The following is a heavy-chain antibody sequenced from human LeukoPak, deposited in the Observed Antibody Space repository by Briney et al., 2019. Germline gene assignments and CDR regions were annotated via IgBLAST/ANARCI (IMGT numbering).Heavy chain of an antibody. V-gene: IGHV1-69*04. Sequence: SVKVSCKASGGSFSNYAFSWVRQAPGQGLEWMGRITPIVDIAAYIQKFQGRVTITANKFTSTAYMELSSLRSEDTAVYYCARARSSGYYYVFDYWGQGTLVTVSS. CDR1: GGSFSNYA. CDR2: ITPIVDIA. D-gene: IGHD3-22*01. J-gene: IGHJ4*02. CDR3: ARARSSGYYYVFDY.